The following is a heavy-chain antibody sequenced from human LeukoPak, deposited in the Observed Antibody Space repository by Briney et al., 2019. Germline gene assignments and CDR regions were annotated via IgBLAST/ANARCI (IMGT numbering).Heavy chain of an antibody. CDR2: IGDSGVST. V-gene: IGHV3-23*01. J-gene: IGHJ4*02. Sequence: GGSLRLSCAASGFTFSSSVMSWVRLVPGKGLEWVSGIGDSGVSTYYADSVRGRFTISRDNSKNTLYLQMNRLRADDAGVYYCVKEYWDYWGQGTVVTVSS. D-gene: IGHD2-15*01. CDR3: VKEYWDY. CDR1: GFTFSSSV.